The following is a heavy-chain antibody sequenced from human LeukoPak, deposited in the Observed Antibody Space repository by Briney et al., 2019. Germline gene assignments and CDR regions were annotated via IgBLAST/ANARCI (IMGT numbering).Heavy chain of an antibody. Sequence: SQTLSLTCAVPGGSISSGGYSWSWIRQPPGKGLEWIGYIYHSGSTYYNPSLKSRVTISVDRSKNQFSLKLSSVTAADTAVYYCASASPYGDYIYWGQGTLVTVSS. V-gene: IGHV4-30-2*01. J-gene: IGHJ4*02. D-gene: IGHD4-17*01. CDR3: ASASPYGDYIY. CDR2: IYHSGST. CDR1: GGSISSGGYS.